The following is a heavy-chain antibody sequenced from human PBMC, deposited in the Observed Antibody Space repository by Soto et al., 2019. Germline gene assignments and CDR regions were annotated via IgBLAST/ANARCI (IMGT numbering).Heavy chain of an antibody. D-gene: IGHD3-22*01. CDR1: GFTFSSYA. Sequence: GGSLRLSRAASGFTFSSYAMSWVRQAPGKGLEWVSAISGSGGSTYYADSVKGRFTISRDNSKNTLYLQMNSLRAEDTAVYYCAKDLKSYYYDSSGYSSFDYWGQGTLVTVPQ. J-gene: IGHJ4*02. CDR2: ISGSGGST. CDR3: AKDLKSYYYDSSGYSSFDY. V-gene: IGHV3-23*01.